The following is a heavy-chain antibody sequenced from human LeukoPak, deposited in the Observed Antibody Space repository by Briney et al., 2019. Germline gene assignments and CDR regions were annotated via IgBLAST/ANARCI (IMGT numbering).Heavy chain of an antibody. CDR2: MNPNTGNT. J-gene: IGHJ5*02. D-gene: IGHD3-10*01. CDR3: ARGGAGTYYKRDGWFDP. V-gene: IGHV1-8*01. CDR1: GYTFNSYD. Sequence: ASVKVSCKASGYTFNSYDINWVRQATGQGLEWMGWMNPNTGNTGYGERFQGRVTMTRDNSISTAYMELSSLTSEDTAVYYCARGGAGTYYKRDGWFDPWGQGTVVTVSS.